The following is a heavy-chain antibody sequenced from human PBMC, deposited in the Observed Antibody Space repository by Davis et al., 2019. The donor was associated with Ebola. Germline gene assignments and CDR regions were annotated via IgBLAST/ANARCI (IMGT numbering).Heavy chain of an antibody. CDR1: EFTFRSYW. CDR2: IDTDGSTT. D-gene: IGHD3-9*01. CDR3: TIHNGDWLQLDH. V-gene: IGHV3-74*01. J-gene: IGHJ4*02. Sequence: GESLKISCVASEFTFRSYWFHWVRQAPGKGLEWVSRIDTDGSTTNYADSVRGRFTISRDNAKKSLYLQMNSLRDEDTAVYYCTIHNGDWLQLDHWGQGTLVTVSS.